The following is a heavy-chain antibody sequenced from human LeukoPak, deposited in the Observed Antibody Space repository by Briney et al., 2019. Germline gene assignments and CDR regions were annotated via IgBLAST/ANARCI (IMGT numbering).Heavy chain of an antibody. D-gene: IGHD3-16*02. Sequence: TLSLTCTVSGGSISSGDYYWSWIRQPPGQGLEWIGYIYYSGSTYYNPSLKSRVTISVDTSKDQFSLKLSSVTAADTAVYYCARRSPQYYDYVWGSYRSYYFDYWGQGTLVTVSS. J-gene: IGHJ4*02. CDR2: IYYSGST. V-gene: IGHV4-30-4*08. CDR1: GGSISSGDYY. CDR3: ARRSPQYYDYVWGSYRSYYFDY.